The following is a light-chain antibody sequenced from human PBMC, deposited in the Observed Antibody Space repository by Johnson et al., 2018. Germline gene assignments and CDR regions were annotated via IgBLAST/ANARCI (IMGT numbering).Light chain of an antibody. CDR1: SSNIGNNY. Sequence: VLTQPPSVSAAPGQKDTISCSGSSSNIGNNYVSWYQQLPGTAPKLLIYENNKRPSGIPDRFSGSKSGTSATLGITGLQTGDEADYYCGTWDSSLSAGNVFGTGTKVTVL. J-gene: IGLJ1*01. CDR3: GTWDSSLSAGNV. CDR2: ENN. V-gene: IGLV1-51*02.